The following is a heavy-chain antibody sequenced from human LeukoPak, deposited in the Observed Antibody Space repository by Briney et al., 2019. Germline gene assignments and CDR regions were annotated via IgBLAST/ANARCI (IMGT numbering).Heavy chain of an antibody. CDR2: IRARSGST. J-gene: IGHJ4*02. Sequence: GGSLRLSCAASGFTFADYAMNRFRQAPGKGLEGVSAIRARSGSTYYGDSVKGRFAVSRDNSKNTLYLQMNSLRAEDTAVYYCAKDPHSFLSPVVVDFDQWGQGTLVIVSS. D-gene: IGHD2-15*01. CDR1: GFTFADYA. V-gene: IGHV3-23*01. CDR3: AKDPHSFLSPVVVDFDQ.